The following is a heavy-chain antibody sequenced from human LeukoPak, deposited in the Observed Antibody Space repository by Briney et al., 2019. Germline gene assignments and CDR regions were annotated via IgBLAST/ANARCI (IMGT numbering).Heavy chain of an antibody. J-gene: IGHJ4*02. CDR3: ARSYYGSQRNFDY. CDR1: GGSFSGYY. D-gene: IGHD3-10*01. V-gene: IGHV4-34*01. CDR2: INHSGST. Sequence: SETLSLTCAVYGGSFSGYYWSWIRQPPGKGLEWIGEINHSGSTNYNPSLKSRVTISVDTSKNQFSLKLSSVTAADTAVYYCARSYYGSQRNFDYWGQGTLVTVSS.